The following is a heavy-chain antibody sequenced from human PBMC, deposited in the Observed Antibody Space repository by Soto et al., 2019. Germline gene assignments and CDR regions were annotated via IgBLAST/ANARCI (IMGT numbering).Heavy chain of an antibody. J-gene: IGHJ4*02. Sequence: QVKLVQSGAEVKKPGSSVKVSCKASGGTFSSYSINWVRQAPGQGLEWMGEIIPIFGTANYAQKFQGRVTITADESTSTAYMELSSLRSEDTAVYSCARDGGRHSGGIDYWGQGTLVTVSS. D-gene: IGHD2-15*01. CDR3: ARDGGRHSGGIDY. V-gene: IGHV1-69*01. CDR2: IIPIFGTA. CDR1: GGTFSSYS.